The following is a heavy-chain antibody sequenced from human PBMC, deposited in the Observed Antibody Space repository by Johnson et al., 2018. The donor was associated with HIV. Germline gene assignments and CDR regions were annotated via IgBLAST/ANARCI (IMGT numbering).Heavy chain of an antibody. D-gene: IGHD3-10*01. V-gene: IGHV3-7*01. CDR3: ARDTSTASGSYYGAFDI. CDR2: IKQDGSER. CDR1: GFTFNKYW. J-gene: IGHJ3*02. Sequence: VQLVESGGGLVQPGGSLRLSCAASGFTFNKYWMSWVRQAPGKGLEWVANIKQDGSERHYVDSVKGRFHVSRDNAKNSLYLQVNSLRGEDTAVYYCARDTSTASGSYYGAFDIWGQGTVVTVSS.